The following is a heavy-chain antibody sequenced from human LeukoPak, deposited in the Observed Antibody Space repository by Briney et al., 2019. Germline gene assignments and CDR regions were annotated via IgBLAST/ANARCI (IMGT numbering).Heavy chain of an antibody. CDR1: GFTVDSNY. Sequence: GGSLRLSCAASGFTVDSNYLSWVRQAPGKGLEWVSTIYTGGNTYYAASVKGRFTISRDFSKNTVFLHMNSLRAEDTAMYYCARGLRWYYYDSSGYSTGPFDYWGQGTLVTVSS. CDR2: IYTGGNT. V-gene: IGHV3-53*01. CDR3: ARGLRWYYYDSSGYSTGPFDY. J-gene: IGHJ4*02. D-gene: IGHD3-22*01.